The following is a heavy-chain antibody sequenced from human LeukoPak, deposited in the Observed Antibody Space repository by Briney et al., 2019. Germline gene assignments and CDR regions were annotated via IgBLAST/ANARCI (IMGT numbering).Heavy chain of an antibody. V-gene: IGHV3-48*01. CDR1: GFIFSTYN. D-gene: IGHD3-22*01. Sequence: SGGSLRLSCAASGFIFSTYNINWVRQAPGKGLEWVSYISSSSSTIYYADSVKGRFTISRDNAKNSLYLQMNSLRAEDTAVYYCARGGPILVVTEVGFDYWGQGTLVTVSS. CDR3: ARGGPILVVTEVGFDY. J-gene: IGHJ4*02. CDR2: ISSSSSTI.